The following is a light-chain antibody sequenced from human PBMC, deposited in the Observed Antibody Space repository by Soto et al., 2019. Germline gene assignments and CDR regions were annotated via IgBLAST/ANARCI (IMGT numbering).Light chain of an antibody. CDR1: QSISNW. J-gene: IGKJ2*01. V-gene: IGKV1-5*01. CDR2: DAS. CDR3: QHYNTFPYT. Sequence: DIQMTQSPSTLSASVGDRVTITCRASQSISNWLAWYQQKPGKAPQLLISDASNLHSGVPSRFSGSGSGADFTLTISSLQPDDFATYYCQHYNTFPYTVGQGTKLEIK.